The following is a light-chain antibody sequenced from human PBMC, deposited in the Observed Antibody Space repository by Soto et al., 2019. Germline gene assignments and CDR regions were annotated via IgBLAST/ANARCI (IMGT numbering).Light chain of an antibody. CDR2: ANS. CDR1: SFNIGAGSA. J-gene: IGLJ1*01. V-gene: IGLV1-40*01. CDR3: QSYDSSLSGYV. Sequence: QSVLTQPPSVSGAPGQRVTISCTGSSFNIGAGSAVHWYQQLPGTAPKLVIYANSNRPSGVPDRFAGSKSGTSVSLAITGLQSDDESYYYCQSYDSSLSGYVFGTGTKVTV.